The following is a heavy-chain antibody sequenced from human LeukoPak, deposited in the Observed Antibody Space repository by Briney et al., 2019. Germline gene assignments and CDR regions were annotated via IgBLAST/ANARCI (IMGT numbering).Heavy chain of an antibody. CDR1: GFTFSSYW. J-gene: IGHJ4*02. Sequence: GGSLRLSCAASGFTFSSYWMSWVRQAPGKGLEWVANINQDGSEQYYVDSVKGRFTISRDNTKNSLHLQMNSLRAEDTAVYYCARSRDGYNNFDYWGQGTLVTVSS. D-gene: IGHD5-24*01. CDR3: ARSRDGYNNFDY. V-gene: IGHV3-7*01. CDR2: INQDGSEQ.